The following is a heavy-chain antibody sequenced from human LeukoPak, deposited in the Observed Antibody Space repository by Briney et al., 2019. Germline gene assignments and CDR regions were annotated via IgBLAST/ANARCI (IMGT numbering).Heavy chain of an antibody. CDR2: INHSGST. CDR1: GGSFSGYY. D-gene: IGHD6-19*01. J-gene: IGHJ4*02. CDR3: ARGYSSGWYVKNFDY. V-gene: IGHV4-34*01. Sequence: TSETLSLTCAVYGGSFSGYYWSWIRQPPGKGLEWIGEINHSGSTNYNPSLKSRATISVDTSKNQFSLKLSSVTAADTAVYYCARGYSSGWYVKNFDYWGQGTLVTVSS.